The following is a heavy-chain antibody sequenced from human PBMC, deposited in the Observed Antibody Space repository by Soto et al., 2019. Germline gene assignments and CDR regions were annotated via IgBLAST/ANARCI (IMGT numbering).Heavy chain of an antibody. J-gene: IGHJ6*02. D-gene: IGHD3-22*01. Sequence: GESLKISCKGFGYSFTSYWIGWVRQMPGKGLEWMGIIYPGDSDTRYSPSFQGQVTISADKSISTAYLQWSSLKASDTAMYYCALPPYDSSGYDTHYYYYGMDVWGQGTTVTVSS. CDR2: IYPGDSDT. CDR3: ALPPYDSSGYDTHYYYYGMDV. V-gene: IGHV5-51*01. CDR1: GYSFTSYW.